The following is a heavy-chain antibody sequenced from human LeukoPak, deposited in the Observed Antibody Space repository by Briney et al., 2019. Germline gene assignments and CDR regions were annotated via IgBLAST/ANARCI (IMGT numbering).Heavy chain of an antibody. Sequence: SETLSLTCAVYGGSFSGYYWSWIRQPPGKGLEWIGEINHSGSTNYNPSLKSRVTISVDTSKNQFSLKLSSVTAADTAVYYCARTTTVVTPAHFDYWGQGILVTVSS. D-gene: IGHD4-23*01. CDR3: ARTTTVVTPAHFDY. CDR1: GGSFSGYY. CDR2: INHSGST. J-gene: IGHJ4*02. V-gene: IGHV4-34*01.